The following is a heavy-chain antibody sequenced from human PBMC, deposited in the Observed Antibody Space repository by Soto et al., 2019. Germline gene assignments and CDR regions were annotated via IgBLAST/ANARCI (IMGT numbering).Heavy chain of an antibody. CDR2: IINIFGTA. V-gene: IGHV1-69*12. CDR1: GGTFSNHV. D-gene: IGHD3-3*01. Sequence: QVQLVQSGAEVKKPWSSVKVSVKASGGTFSNHVISWWRQSPGQGLEWMGGIINIFGTANYAQKFQGRVTITADESTSTAHMELSSLRSEDTAVYYCARGPYEFWSGYYRPDFHSGMDVWGQGTTVTVSS. CDR3: ARGPYEFWSGYYRPDFHSGMDV. J-gene: IGHJ6*02.